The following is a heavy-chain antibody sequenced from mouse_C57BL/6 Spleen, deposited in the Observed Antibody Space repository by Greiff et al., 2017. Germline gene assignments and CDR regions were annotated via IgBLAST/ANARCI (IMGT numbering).Heavy chain of an antibody. CDR2: ISSGSSTI. D-gene: IGHD2-3*01. V-gene: IGHV5-17*01. CDR3: ARPFYDGYAMDY. CDR1: GFTFSDSG. Sequence: VQLKESGGGLVKPGGSLKLSCAASGFTFSDSGMHWVRQAPEKGLEWVAYISSGSSTIDYADTVKGRFTISRDNAKNTLFLQMTSLRSEDTAMYYCARPFYDGYAMDYWGQGTSVTVSS. J-gene: IGHJ4*01.